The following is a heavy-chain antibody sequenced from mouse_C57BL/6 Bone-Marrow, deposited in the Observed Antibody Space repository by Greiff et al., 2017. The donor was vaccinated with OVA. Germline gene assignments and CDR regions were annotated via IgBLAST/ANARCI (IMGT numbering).Heavy chain of an antibody. D-gene: IGHD1-1*01. CDR1: GYSITSGYY. CDR3: ARELRFYYFDY. V-gene: IGHV3-1*01. J-gene: IGHJ2*01. Sequence: EVKVIESGPGLVKPSQSLSLTCTVPGYSITSGYYWHWIRHFPGNKLEWMGYISYSGSTNYNPSLKSRISITHDKSKNHFSLKLNSVTPEDTATYYCARELRFYYFDYWGQGTTLTVSS. CDR2: ISYSGST.